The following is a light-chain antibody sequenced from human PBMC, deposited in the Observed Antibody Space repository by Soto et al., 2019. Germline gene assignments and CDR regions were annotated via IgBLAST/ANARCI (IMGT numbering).Light chain of an antibody. CDR3: AAWDASLNGVV. J-gene: IGLJ2*01. CDR2: EVS. Sequence: QTVVTQPASVSGSPGQSITISCTGTSSDVGGYNYVSWYQQHPGKAPKLMIYEVSNRPSGVSNRFSGSKSGNTASLTISGLQSDDEADYYCAAWDASLNGVVFGGGTKLTVL. CDR1: SSDVGGYNY. V-gene: IGLV2-14*01.